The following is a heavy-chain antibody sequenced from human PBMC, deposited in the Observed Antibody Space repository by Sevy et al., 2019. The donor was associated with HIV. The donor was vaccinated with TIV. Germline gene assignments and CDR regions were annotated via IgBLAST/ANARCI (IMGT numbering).Heavy chain of an antibody. CDR1: GFIFNNYD. V-gene: IGHV3-30*18. Sequence: GGSLRLSCAASGFIFNNYDMYWIRQAPGKGLEWVATVSYDGADKDYADIVKGRFTICIDSSRSMLYLQLSCLRPEDTGVYFCAKDMLYCSGGTCYSGAVSPFESWGQCTLLTVSS. CDR3: AKDMLYCSGGTCYSGAVSPFES. CDR2: VSYDGADK. D-gene: IGHD2-15*01. J-gene: IGHJ4*02.